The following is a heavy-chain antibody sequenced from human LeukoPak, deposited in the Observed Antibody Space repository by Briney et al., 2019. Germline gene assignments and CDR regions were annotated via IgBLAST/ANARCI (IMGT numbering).Heavy chain of an antibody. Sequence: GGSLRLSCAASGFTVSTNCLSWVRQVPGKGLEWVSVIYSGGGSTYYADSVKGRFIISRDNANNTLYLQMNSLRVEDTAVYYCATGYSPGYFWGQGTLVTVSS. V-gene: IGHV3-66*01. D-gene: IGHD5-18*01. CDR2: IYSGGGST. CDR1: GFTVSTNC. CDR3: ATGYSPGYF. J-gene: IGHJ4*02.